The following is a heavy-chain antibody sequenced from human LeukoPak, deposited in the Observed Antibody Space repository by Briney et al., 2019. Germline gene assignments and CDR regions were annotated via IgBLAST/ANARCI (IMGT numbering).Heavy chain of an antibody. CDR2: VNGRGDNT. CDR3: AKRPMNYHNSGSPPPFDS. Sequence: GGSLRLSCAASGFTFSAHAMSWVRQSPAKGLEWVSAVNGRGDNTYYANSVKGRFTISRDNSKNTLYLQMNSLRAEDTAFYYCAKRPMNYHNSGSPPPFDSWGQGTLVTVSS. D-gene: IGHD3-10*01. V-gene: IGHV3-23*01. CDR1: GFTFSAHA. J-gene: IGHJ4*02.